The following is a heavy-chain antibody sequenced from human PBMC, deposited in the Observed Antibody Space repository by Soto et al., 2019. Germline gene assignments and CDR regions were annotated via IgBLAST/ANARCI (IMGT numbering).Heavy chain of an antibody. CDR3: AGDPYDYGSAF. Sequence: GGPLRLWCAASGFRFSDHDMTWIRQAPGKGLEWVSKISGGGTTIYYADSVKGRFTVSRDNAKNSLYLQMTSLRAEDTAVYYCAGDPYDYGSAFWGQGTLVTVSS. D-gene: IGHD3-10*01. CDR2: ISGGGTTI. V-gene: IGHV3-11*01. J-gene: IGHJ4*02. CDR1: GFRFSDHD.